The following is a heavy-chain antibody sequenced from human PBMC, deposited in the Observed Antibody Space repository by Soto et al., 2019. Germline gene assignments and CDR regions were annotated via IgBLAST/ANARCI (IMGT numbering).Heavy chain of an antibody. D-gene: IGHD3-16*01. Sequence: SETLSLTCAVYGGSFSGYYWDWIRQPPGKGLEWIGEINPDGATNYTPSLRGRVTISIDTSRNQFSLKLSSVTAADTAVYYCAREGAPRNYVGSGSLDPWGQGTQVTVSS. V-gene: IGHV4-34*01. CDR2: INPDGAT. CDR1: GGSFSGYY. CDR3: AREGAPRNYVGSGSLDP. J-gene: IGHJ5*02.